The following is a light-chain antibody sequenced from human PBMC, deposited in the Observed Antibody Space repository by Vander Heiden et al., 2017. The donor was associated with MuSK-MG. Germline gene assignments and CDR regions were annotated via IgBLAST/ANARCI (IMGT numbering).Light chain of an antibody. Sequence: ELVLTQSPATLSLSPGERATLTCRASQSVSSYLAWYQQKPGQAPRLLIYDASNMATGIPARFSGSGSGTDFTLTISSLEPEDFAVYYCQQRSNWPPLTFGGGTKVEIK. CDR3: QQRSNWPPLT. J-gene: IGKJ4*01. V-gene: IGKV3-11*01. CDR1: QSVSSY. CDR2: DAS.